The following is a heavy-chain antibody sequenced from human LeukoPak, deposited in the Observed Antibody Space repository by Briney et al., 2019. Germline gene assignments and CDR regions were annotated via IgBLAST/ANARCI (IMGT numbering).Heavy chain of an antibody. CDR3: ARGRIAAAVHSFDY. D-gene: IGHD6-13*01. V-gene: IGHV4-34*01. J-gene: IGHJ4*02. CDR1: GGSFSGYY. Sequence: SETLSLTCAVYGGSFSGYYWSWIRQPPGKGLEWIGEINHSGSTNYNPSLKSRVTISVDTSKSQFSLKLSSVTAADTAVYYCARGRIAAAVHSFDYWGQGTLVTVSS. CDR2: INHSGST.